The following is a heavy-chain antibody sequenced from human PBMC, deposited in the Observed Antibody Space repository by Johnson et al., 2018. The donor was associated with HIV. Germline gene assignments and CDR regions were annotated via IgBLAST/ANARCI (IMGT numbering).Heavy chain of an antibody. CDR2: ISYDGSNK. CDR1: GFTFSSYA. V-gene: IGHV3-30-3*01. Sequence: VQLVESGGGVVQPGRSLRLSCAASGFTFSSYAMHWVRQAPGKGLEWVAVISYDGSNKYYADSVKGRFTISRDNSKNTLFLQMNSLRPEDTAVYYCATVGRTTATAQSAFHMWGQGTLVTVSS. J-gene: IGHJ3*02. CDR3: ATVGRTTATAQSAFHM. D-gene: IGHD1-1*01.